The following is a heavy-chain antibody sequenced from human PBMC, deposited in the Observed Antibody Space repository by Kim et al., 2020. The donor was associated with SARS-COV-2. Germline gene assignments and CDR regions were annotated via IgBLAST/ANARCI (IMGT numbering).Heavy chain of an antibody. CDR1: GFTFSSYG. CDR2: IWYDGSNK. J-gene: IGHJ6*02. Sequence: GGSLRLSCAASGFTFSSYGMHWVRQAPGKGLEWVAVIWYDGSNKYYADSVKGRFTISRDNSKNTLYLQMNSLRAEDTAVYYCARGFFPLPLYYDFWSGQLRPDYYYGMDVWGQGTTVTVSS. D-gene: IGHD3-3*01. V-gene: IGHV3-33*01. CDR3: ARGFFPLPLYYDFWSGQLRPDYYYGMDV.